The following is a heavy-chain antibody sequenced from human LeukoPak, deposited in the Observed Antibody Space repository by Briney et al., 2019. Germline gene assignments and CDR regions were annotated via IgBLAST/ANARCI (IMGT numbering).Heavy chain of an antibody. CDR1: GYNFAHN. CDR2: INPKNGGT. Sequence: GASVKVSCKASGYNFAHNIHWVRQAPGQGHEFMGWINPKNGGTKYAQNFQGRVTMTRDTSNSTVYMELSSLGSDDTAVYYCVVSIQAAAIPAFDSWGQGTLVTVSS. J-gene: IGHJ4*02. CDR3: VVSIQAAAIPAFDS. D-gene: IGHD6-25*01. V-gene: IGHV1-2*02.